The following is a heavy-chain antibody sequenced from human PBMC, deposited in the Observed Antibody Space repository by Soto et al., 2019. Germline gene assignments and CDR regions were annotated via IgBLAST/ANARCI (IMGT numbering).Heavy chain of an antibody. V-gene: IGHV4-59*12. Sequence: SETLSLTYTVSGGSISSYYCSWIRQPPGKGLEWIGYIYYSGSTYYNPSLKSRVTISVDTSKNQFSLKLSSVTAADTAVYYCARESKYYDFWSGYWGQGTLVTVSS. D-gene: IGHD3-3*01. CDR1: GGSISSYY. CDR2: IYYSGST. J-gene: IGHJ4*02. CDR3: ARESKYYDFWSGY.